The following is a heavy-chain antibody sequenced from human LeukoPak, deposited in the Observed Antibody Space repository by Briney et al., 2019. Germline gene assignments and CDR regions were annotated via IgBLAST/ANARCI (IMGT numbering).Heavy chain of an antibody. CDR1: GFTFSGSA. CDR3: TRPIDYVWGSYTDY. CDR2: IRSKANSYAT. D-gene: IGHD3-16*01. Sequence: QPGGSLRLSCAAPGFTFSGSAMHWARQASGRGLEWLGRIRSKANSYATTYAASVKGRFTISRDDSKNTAYLQMSSLKTEDTAVYYCTRPIDYVWGSYTDYWGQGTLVTVSS. J-gene: IGHJ4*02. V-gene: IGHV3-73*01.